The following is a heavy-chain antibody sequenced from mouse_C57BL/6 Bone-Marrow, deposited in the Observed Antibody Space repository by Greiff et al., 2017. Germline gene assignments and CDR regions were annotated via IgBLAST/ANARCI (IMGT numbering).Heavy chain of an antibody. CDR3: GIYYAMDD. V-gene: IGHV1-82*01. Sequence: VHLVESGPELVKPGASVKISCKASGYAFSSSWMNWVKQRPGRGLEWIGRIYPGVGDTNYNGKFKGKATLTADKSSSTAYMQLSSLTSEDSAVYFCGIYYAMDDWGQGTSVTVSS. CDR2: IYPGVGDT. CDR1: GYAFSSSW. J-gene: IGHJ4*01.